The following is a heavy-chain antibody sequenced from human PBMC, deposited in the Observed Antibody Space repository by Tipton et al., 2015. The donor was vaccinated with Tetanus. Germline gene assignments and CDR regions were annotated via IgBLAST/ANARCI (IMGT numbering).Heavy chain of an antibody. Sequence: TLSLTCTVSGGSISSTNYYWGWIRQPPGKGLEYIGSIYNTGNAYYNPSLRSRVTISVDTSKNQFSLKLSSVTAADTAVYYCARIRQVGKPGPFFDYWGQGTLVTVSS. CDR1: GGSISSTNYY. CDR2: IYNTGNA. CDR3: ARIRQVGKPGPFFDY. V-gene: IGHV4-39*07. J-gene: IGHJ4*02. D-gene: IGHD7-27*01.